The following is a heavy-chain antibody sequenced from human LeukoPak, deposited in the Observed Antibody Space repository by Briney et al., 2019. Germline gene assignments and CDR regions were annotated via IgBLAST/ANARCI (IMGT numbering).Heavy chain of an antibody. CDR1: GFTFSSYW. CDR3: ARGYDSSGYSIYYFDY. D-gene: IGHD3-22*01. J-gene: IGHJ4*02. Sequence: GGSLRLSCVASGFTFSSYWMSWVRQAPGKGLEWVANIKQDGSEKYYVDSVKGRFTISRDNAKNSLYLQMNSLRAEDTAVYYCARGYDSSGYSIYYFDYWGQGTLVTVSS. CDR2: IKQDGSEK. V-gene: IGHV3-7*03.